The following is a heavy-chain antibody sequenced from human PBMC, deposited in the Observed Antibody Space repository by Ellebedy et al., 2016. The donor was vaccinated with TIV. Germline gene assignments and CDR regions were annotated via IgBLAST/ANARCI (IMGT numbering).Heavy chain of an antibody. J-gene: IGHJ4*02. Sequence: GESLKISCKGSGYIFNTYWIAWVRQMPGKGLEWMGIIYPGDSDTRYSPSFQGQVTISADKSISTAYLQWSSLKASDSAMYYCARLDRWFGELLGDFYFNYWGQGTLVTVSS. CDR2: IYPGDSDT. D-gene: IGHD3-10*01. CDR3: ARLDRWFGELLGDFYFNY. V-gene: IGHV5-51*01. CDR1: GYIFNTYW.